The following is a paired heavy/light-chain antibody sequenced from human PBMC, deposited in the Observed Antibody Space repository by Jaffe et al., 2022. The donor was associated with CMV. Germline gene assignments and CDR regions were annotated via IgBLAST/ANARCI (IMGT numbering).Heavy chain of an antibody. Sequence: QVQLVQSGAEVKEPGASVKVSCKASGYTFTAYYVHWVRQAPGQGLEWMGWINPNSGGTNYAQKFQGRVTMTRDTSISTAYMELSRLRSDDTAVYYCARDPGVGPRSRSYYYGMDVWGQGTTVTVSS. CDR2: INPNSGGT. CDR3: ARDPGVGPRSRSYYYGMDV. CDR1: GYTFTAYY. V-gene: IGHV1-2*02. J-gene: IGHJ6*02. D-gene: IGHD1-26*01.
Light chain of an antibody. V-gene: IGKV1-39*01. J-gene: IGKJ4*01. CDR1: QSISSY. CDR2: AAS. Sequence: DIQMTQSPSSLSASVGDRVTITCRASQSISSYLNWYQQKPGKAPNLLIYAASNLQSGVPSRFSGSGSGTDFTLTISSLQPEDFATYYCQQSYSTPLTFGGGTKVEIK. CDR3: QQSYSTPLT.